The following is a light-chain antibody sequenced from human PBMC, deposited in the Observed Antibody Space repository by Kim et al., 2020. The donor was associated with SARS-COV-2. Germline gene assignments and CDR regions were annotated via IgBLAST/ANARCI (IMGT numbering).Light chain of an antibody. Sequence: DIQMTQSPSSVSASVGDGVTITCRASQDINTWLAWYQQKPGEAPKLLIYDASILQSGVPLRFSGSGSGTEFTLAITSLQPDDFATYFCQAANTLPYTFGQGTKLEI. CDR2: DAS. J-gene: IGKJ2*01. CDR1: QDINTW. CDR3: QAANTLPYT. V-gene: IGKV1-12*01.